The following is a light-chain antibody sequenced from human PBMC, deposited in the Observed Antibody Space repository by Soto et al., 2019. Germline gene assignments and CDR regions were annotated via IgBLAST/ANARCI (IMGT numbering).Light chain of an antibody. Sequence: ESVLTQSPGPLSLSPGERVTLSCRASQSVSSRYLGWYQHKPGQAPRLLIDAASTRAAGTPDRFSGSGSGTDFTLTISRLEPEDFALYYCHQYVSPYTFCPGTKLEIK. V-gene: IGKV3-20*01. CDR1: QSVSSRY. J-gene: IGKJ2*01. CDR2: AAS. CDR3: HQYVSPYT.